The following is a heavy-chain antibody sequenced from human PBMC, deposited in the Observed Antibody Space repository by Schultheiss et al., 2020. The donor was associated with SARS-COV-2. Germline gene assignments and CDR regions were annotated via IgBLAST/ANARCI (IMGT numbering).Heavy chain of an antibody. CDR1: GFTFSSYA. CDR3: AREHVDTYYGDYAPSGGH. Sequence: GGSLRLSCAASGFTFSSYAMHWVRQAPGKGLEWVAVISYDGSNKYYADSVKGRFTISRDNSKNTLYLQMNSLRAEDTAVYYCAREHVDTYYGDYAPSGGHWGKGSL. CDR2: ISYDGSNK. D-gene: IGHD4-17*01. J-gene: IGHJ1*01. V-gene: IGHV3-30*04.